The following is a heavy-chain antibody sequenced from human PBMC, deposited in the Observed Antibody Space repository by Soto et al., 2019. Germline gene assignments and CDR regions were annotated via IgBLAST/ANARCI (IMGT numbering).Heavy chain of an antibody. CDR1: GGSISSGDYY. Sequence: PSETLSLTCTVSGGSISSGDYYWSWIRQPPGKGLEWIGYIYYSGSTYYNPSLKSRVTISVDTSKNQFSLKLSSVTAADTAVYYCASITVTNVHLSYWGQGTLVTAPQ. CDR2: IYYSGST. D-gene: IGHD4-17*01. CDR3: ASITVTNVHLSY. V-gene: IGHV4-30-4*01. J-gene: IGHJ4*02.